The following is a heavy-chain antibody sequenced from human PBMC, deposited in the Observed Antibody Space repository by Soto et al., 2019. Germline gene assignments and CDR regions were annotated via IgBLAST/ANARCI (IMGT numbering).Heavy chain of an antibody. Sequence: QVQLVQSGAEVKKPGSSVKVSCEASGGTFSSYSFSWVRQAPGQGLEWMGRVVAILGMANYAQKFQGRVTTTADTSTSTGYMEMRSLRSDDTAVYYCARGGAVVVPGSVDRHNWFDPWGQGTLVTVSS. D-gene: IGHD2-2*01. J-gene: IGHJ5*02. CDR3: ARGGAVVVPGSVDRHNWFDP. CDR2: VVAILGMA. CDR1: GGTFSSYS. V-gene: IGHV1-69*02.